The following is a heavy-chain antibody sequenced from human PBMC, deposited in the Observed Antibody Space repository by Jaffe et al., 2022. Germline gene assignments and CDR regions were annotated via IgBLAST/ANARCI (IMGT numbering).Heavy chain of an antibody. D-gene: IGHD3-9*01. Sequence: QITLKESGPTLVKPTQTLTLTCTFSGFSLSTSGVGVGWIRQPPGKALEWLALIYWDDDKRYSPSLKSRLTITKDTSKNQVVLTMTNMDPVDTATYYCAHSPGSLHMTGYYNRYYFDYWGQGTLVTVSS. CDR2: IYWDDDK. CDR3: AHSPGSLHMTGYYNRYYFDY. V-gene: IGHV2-5*02. J-gene: IGHJ4*02. CDR1: GFSLSTSGVG.